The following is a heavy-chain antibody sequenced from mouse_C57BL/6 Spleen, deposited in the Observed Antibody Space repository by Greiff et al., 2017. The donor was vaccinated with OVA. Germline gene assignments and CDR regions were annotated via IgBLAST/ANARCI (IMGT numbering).Heavy chain of an antibody. D-gene: IGHD4-1*01. CDR3: ARPKWEDWYFDV. CDR2: ISSGSSTI. J-gene: IGHJ1*03. V-gene: IGHV5-17*01. Sequence: EVQLVESGGGLVKPGGSLKLSCAASGFTFSDYGMHWVRQAPEKGLEWVAYISSGSSTIYYADTVKGRFTLSRDNAKNTLCLQMTRLRSEDTAMYYWARPKWEDWYFDVWGTGTTVTVSS. CDR1: GFTFSDYG.